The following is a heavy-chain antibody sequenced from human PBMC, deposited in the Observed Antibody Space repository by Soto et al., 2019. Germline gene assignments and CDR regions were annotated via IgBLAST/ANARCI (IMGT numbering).Heavy chain of an antibody. Sequence: GASVKVSCIASGGTFSSYAISWVRQAPGQGLEWMGGIIPIFGTANYAQKFQGRVTITADESTSTAYMELSSLRSEDTAVYYCARADYGDYVSQPYPVRSYYYYYGMDVWGQGTTVTVSS. CDR1: GGTFSSYA. CDR3: ARADYGDYVSQPYPVRSYYYYYGMDV. V-gene: IGHV1-69*13. D-gene: IGHD4-17*01. CDR2: IIPIFGTA. J-gene: IGHJ6*02.